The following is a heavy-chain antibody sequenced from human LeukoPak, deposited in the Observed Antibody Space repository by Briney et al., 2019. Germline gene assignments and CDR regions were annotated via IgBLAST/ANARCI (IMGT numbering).Heavy chain of an antibody. V-gene: IGHV3-48*03. J-gene: IGHJ4*02. D-gene: IGHD1-26*01. Sequence: GGSLRLSCAASGFTFSSYEMSWVRQAPGKGLEWVSYISSSGSTIYYADSVKGRFTISRDNAKNSLYLQMNSQRAEDTAVYYCARQIWDSESDYWGQGTLVTVSS. CDR2: ISSSGSTI. CDR3: ARQIWDSESDY. CDR1: GFTFSSYE.